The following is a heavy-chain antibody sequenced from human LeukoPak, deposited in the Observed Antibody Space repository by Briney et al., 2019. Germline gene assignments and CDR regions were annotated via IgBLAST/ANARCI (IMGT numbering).Heavy chain of an antibody. V-gene: IGHV5-10-1*01. Sequence: PGESLTISCKGSGYSFTNYWSSGVRQMPGKGLEGRGRIDPSDSYTKYSPSFEGHVTISVDKSISTAFLQWNSLKASDSAMYYCATGASKVTTDFANYWGQGTQVAVSS. CDR3: ATGASKVTTDFANY. D-gene: IGHD4-17*01. CDR2: IDPSDSYT. J-gene: IGHJ4*02. CDR1: GYSFTNYW.